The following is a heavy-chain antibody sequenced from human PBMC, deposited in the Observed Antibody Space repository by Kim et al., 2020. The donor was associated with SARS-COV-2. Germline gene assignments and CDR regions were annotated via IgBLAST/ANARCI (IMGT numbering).Heavy chain of an antibody. J-gene: IGHJ4*02. Sequence: GGSLRLSCAASGFTFSNYNMNWVRQAPGKGLEWVSSISASSTYIYYADSVEGRFTISRDNAKNSLYLQMNSLRAEDTAIYYCARDFKVGWGYYFDYWGQGTLVPVSS. CDR2: ISASSTYI. CDR1: GFTFSNYN. D-gene: IGHD1-26*01. V-gene: IGHV3-21*01. CDR3: ARDFKVGWGYYFDY.